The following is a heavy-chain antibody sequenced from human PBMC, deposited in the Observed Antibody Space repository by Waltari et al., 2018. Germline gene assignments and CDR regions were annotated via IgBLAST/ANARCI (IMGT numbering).Heavy chain of an antibody. Sequence: EVQLVESGGGLVKPGGSLRLSCAASGLPFSNAWMRWVRQAPGKGLEWVGRIKSKTDGGTTDYAAPVKGRFTISRDDSKNTLYLQMNSLKTEDTAVYYCTTGKDIVVVPAAKKLNDAFDIWGQGTMVTVSS. CDR3: TTGKDIVVVPAAKKLNDAFDI. CDR2: IKSKTDGGTT. J-gene: IGHJ3*02. V-gene: IGHV3-15*01. CDR1: GLPFSNAW. D-gene: IGHD2-2*01.